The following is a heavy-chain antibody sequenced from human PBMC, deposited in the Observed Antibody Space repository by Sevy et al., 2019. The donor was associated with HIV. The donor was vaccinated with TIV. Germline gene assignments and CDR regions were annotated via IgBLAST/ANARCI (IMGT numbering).Heavy chain of an antibody. CDR3: ARDRGPGKWHDF. CDR1: GYTFSNYY. J-gene: IGHJ4*02. CDR2: INPSGGST. D-gene: IGHD3-10*01. Sequence: ASVKVSCKASGYTFSNYYMHWVRQAPGQGLEWMGIINPSGGSTTYAQKFQGRVTMTRDTSTSTVYMELSSLRFEETAVYYCARDRGPGKWHDFWGQGTLVTVSS. V-gene: IGHV1-46*01.